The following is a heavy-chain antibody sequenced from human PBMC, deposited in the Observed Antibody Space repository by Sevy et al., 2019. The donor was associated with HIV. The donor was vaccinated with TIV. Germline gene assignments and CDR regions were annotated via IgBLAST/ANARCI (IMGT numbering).Heavy chain of an antibody. D-gene: IGHD3-22*01. CDR3: ATESIEGNYYDSSGLYDFYYYGMDV. Sequence: GGSLRLSCLASGFTFSKNWMSWVRQAPGKGLEWVGRIKSKTEGGTTDYAAPGKGKFTILRNDSKYTLYLQMNSLKTEDTAVYYGATESIEGNYYDSSGLYDFYYYGMDVWGQGTTVTVSS. V-gene: IGHV3-15*01. J-gene: IGHJ6*02. CDR1: GFTFSKNW. CDR2: IKSKTEGGTT.